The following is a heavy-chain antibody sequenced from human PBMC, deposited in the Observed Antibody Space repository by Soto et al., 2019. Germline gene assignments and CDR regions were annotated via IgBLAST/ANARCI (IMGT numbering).Heavy chain of an antibody. CDR3: ARGINSAMDI. CDR2: KYYRSKWYN. J-gene: IGHJ3*02. Sequence: SQTLSLTCVVSGEGFSSNNVALHWIRQSPSRGLEWLGRKYYRSKWYNNYAVSVKSRTAIKADTSKNQLSLQLAAMTPQDTAVYYCARGINSAMDIGAQGTIVA. D-gene: IGHD5-18*01. CDR1: GEGFSSNNVA. V-gene: IGHV6-1*01.